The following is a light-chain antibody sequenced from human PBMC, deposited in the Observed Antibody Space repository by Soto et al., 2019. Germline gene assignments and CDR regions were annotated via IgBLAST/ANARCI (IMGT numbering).Light chain of an antibody. CDR1: QSVSTY. CDR3: QQRGSWPPLT. V-gene: IGKV3-11*01. CDR2: DSS. J-gene: IGKJ4*01. Sequence: EVVLTQSPATLSLSPGERATLSCRASQSVSTYLAWYQKRPGQSPRLLISDSSNRATGIPARFTGSGSGTDFTLTISSLEPEDFAVYYCQQRGSWPPLTFGGGTKVEIK.